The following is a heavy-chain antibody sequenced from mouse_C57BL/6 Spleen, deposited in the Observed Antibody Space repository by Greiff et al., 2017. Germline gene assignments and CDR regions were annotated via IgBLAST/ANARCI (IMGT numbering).Heavy chain of an antibody. D-gene: IGHD1-1*01. J-gene: IGHJ3*01. CDR2: ISYDGSN. Sequence: DVQLQESGPGLVKPSQSLSLTCSVTGYSITSGYYWNWIRQFPGNKLELMGYISYDGSNNYNPSLKNRISITRDTSKNQFFLKLNSVTTEDTATYYCARDRDYYVAYWGQGTLVTVSA. CDR3: ARDRDYYVAY. V-gene: IGHV3-6*01. CDR1: GYSITSGYY.